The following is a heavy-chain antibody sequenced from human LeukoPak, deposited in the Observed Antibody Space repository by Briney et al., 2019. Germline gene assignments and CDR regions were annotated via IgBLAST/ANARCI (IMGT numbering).Heavy chain of an antibody. CDR1: GGSFSGYY. J-gene: IGHJ3*02. Sequence: SETLSLTCAVYGGSFSGYYWSWIRQPAGKGLEWIGRIYTSGSTNYNPSLKSRVTMSVDTSKNQFSLKLSSVTAADTAVYYCARDTSYPRDAFDIWGQGTMVTVSS. CDR2: IYTSGST. D-gene: IGHD1-26*01. V-gene: IGHV4-4*07. CDR3: ARDTSYPRDAFDI.